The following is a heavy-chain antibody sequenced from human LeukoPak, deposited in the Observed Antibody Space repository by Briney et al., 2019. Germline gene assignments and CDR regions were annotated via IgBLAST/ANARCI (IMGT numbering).Heavy chain of an antibody. CDR3: ARQGAGASHYDDTGLPRGAFDI. J-gene: IGHJ3*02. Sequence: GEALKLPRKASGFRFTNYWIGWVRPMPGKGLEGKGVFLPRDSHAQYRPSFRGQVAISVDKSINTAYLQWTSLKASDTAVYYCARQGAGASHYDDTGLPRGAFDIWGQGTMVTVSS. D-gene: IGHD3-22*01. CDR2: FLPRDSHA. CDR1: GFRFTNYW. V-gene: IGHV5-51*01.